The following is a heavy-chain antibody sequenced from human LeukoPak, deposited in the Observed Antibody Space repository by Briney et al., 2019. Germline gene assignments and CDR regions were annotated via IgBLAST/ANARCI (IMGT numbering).Heavy chain of an antibody. V-gene: IGHV1-2*02. Sequence: ASVKVSCKASGYIFTGFYIHWVRQAPGQGLEWMGWINPNSGDTKSAQKFQGRVTMTRDRSVTTAYMDLSRLKSDDTAVYYCARGKDCSGGTCYSYYYYGLDLWGQEPTVTVSS. J-gene: IGHJ6*02. CDR2: INPNSGDT. D-gene: IGHD2-15*01. CDR1: GYIFTGFY. CDR3: ARGKDCSGGTCYSYYYYGLDL.